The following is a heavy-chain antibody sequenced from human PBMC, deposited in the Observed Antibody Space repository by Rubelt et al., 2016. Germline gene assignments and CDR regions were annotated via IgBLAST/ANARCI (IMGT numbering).Heavy chain of an antibody. CDR1: GFTLNNYW. J-gene: IGHJ4*02. V-gene: IGHV3-74*01. Sequence: GFTLNNYWMHWVRQAPGKGLVWVAQIISDGSTTTYADSVKGRFTISRDNSKNTLALQMNSLRAEDTAVYYCARYTGKGPPMVLPFDSWGQGTLVTVSS. D-gene: IGHD4/OR15-4a*01. CDR3: ARYTGKGPPMVLPFDS. CDR2: IISDGSTT.